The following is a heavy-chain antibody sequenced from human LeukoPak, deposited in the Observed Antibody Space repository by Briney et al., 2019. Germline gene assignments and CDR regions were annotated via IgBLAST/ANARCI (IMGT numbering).Heavy chain of an antibody. V-gene: IGHV4-4*07. J-gene: IGHJ6*03. Sequence: PSETLSLTCIVSGGSARSYYWSWIRQPAGKGLEWIGRIYTSGSTNYNPSLKSRVTISVDTSKNQFSLKLSSVTAADTAVYYCARDQYYDFWSGYSDYYYYYMDVWGKGTTVTVSS. CDR1: GGSARSYY. CDR2: IYTSGST. D-gene: IGHD3-3*01. CDR3: ARDQYYDFWSGYSDYYYYYMDV.